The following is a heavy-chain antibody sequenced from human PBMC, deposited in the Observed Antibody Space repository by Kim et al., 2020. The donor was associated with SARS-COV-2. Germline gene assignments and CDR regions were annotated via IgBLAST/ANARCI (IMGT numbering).Heavy chain of an antibody. V-gene: IGHV4-34*01. CDR1: GGSFSGYY. J-gene: IGHJ4*02. D-gene: IGHD3-10*01. CDR3: AAMVRGAQNSKRQRITLSWSL. CDR2: INHSGST. Sequence: SETLSLTCAVYGGSFSGYYWSWIRQPPGKGLEWIGEINHSGSTNYNPSLKSRVTISVDTSKNQFSLKLSSVTAADTAVYYCAAMVRGAQNSKRQRITLSWSLWGQGTLVTVSS.